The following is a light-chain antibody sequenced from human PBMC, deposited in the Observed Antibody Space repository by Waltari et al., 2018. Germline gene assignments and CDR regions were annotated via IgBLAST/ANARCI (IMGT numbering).Light chain of an antibody. CDR3: QQSYNTPLS. V-gene: IGKV1-39*01. CDR1: QSVSKY. Sequence: DIQMTQSPSSVSASVGERVHITCRSSQSVSKYLNWYQQQPGKAPKLLIYTTSNLQSGVPSRFSGSGSGTDFTLTISSLQLEDLATYYCQQSYNTPLSFGGGTKVEIK. J-gene: IGKJ4*01. CDR2: TTS.